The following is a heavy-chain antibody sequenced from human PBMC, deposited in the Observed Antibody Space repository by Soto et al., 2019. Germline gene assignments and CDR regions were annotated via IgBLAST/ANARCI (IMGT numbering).Heavy chain of an antibody. D-gene: IGHD2-2*03. J-gene: IGHJ4*02. Sequence: QVQLQESGPGLVKPSETLSLTCTVSSDSIAGENWWSWFRQPPGMGLEWIGEIFHTGGTNYNPSLKSRVTMEVDNCKKKLSLKLISASAAGTAVYYCARGVSSRRGWMYYCDFWGQGTLVSVSS. CDR3: ARGVSSRRGWMYYCDF. V-gene: IGHV4-4*02. CDR1: SDSIAGENW. CDR2: IFHTGGT.